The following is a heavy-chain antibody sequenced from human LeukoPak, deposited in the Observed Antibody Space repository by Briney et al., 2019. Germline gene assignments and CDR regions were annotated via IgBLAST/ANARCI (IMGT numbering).Heavy chain of an antibody. J-gene: IGHJ4*01. CDR3: ARGSYGDYDY. CDR2: ISASGGST. Sequence: GGSQRLSCAASGFSFSSYAMSWVRQAPGKGLEWVSAISASGGSTYYSDSVKGRVTISRDNSKNTLYLQMNSLRPEDTAVYYCARGSYGDYDYWGQGTLVTVSP. D-gene: IGHD4-17*01. V-gene: IGHV3-23*01. CDR1: GFSFSSYA.